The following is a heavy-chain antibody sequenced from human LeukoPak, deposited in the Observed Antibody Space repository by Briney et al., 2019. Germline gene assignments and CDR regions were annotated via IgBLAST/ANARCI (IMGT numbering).Heavy chain of an antibody. CDR2: ISPYNGNT. CDR3: ARDLYTMVRGVTSPIPFDY. V-gene: IGHV1-18*01. D-gene: IGHD3-10*01. Sequence: ASVKVSCKASGYTFTSYGISWVRQAPGQGLEWMGWISPYNGNTNYAPKLQGRLTMTTDTSTSTAYMELRSLRSDDTAVYYCARDLYTMVRGVTSPIPFDYWGQGTLVTVSS. CDR1: GYTFTSYG. J-gene: IGHJ4*02.